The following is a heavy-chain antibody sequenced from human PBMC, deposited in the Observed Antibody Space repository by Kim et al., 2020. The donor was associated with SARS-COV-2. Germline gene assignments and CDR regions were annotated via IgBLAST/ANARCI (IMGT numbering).Heavy chain of an antibody. CDR3: ARVLTMMEGIDY. Sequence: SYADAAKGSFTISRNNAKNTLYLQRNSLRAEDTAVYYCARVLTMMEGIDYWGQGTLVTGSS. V-gene: IGHV3-74*01. D-gene: IGHD3-22*01. J-gene: IGHJ4*02.